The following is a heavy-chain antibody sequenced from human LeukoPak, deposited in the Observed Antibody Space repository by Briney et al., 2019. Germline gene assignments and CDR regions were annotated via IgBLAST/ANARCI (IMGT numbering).Heavy chain of an antibody. CDR1: GFTFRNNW. CDR2: INGDGSIT. Sequence: GGSLRLSCAASGFTFRNNWMHWVRQAPGKGLVWVSRINGDGSITDYADAVKGRFTISRDNAKNTLYLQMNSLRAEDTAVYYCAQVRVTSSRNVFNMWGQGTMVTVSS. J-gene: IGHJ3*02. D-gene: IGHD6-13*01. V-gene: IGHV3-74*01. CDR3: AQVRVTSSRNVFNM.